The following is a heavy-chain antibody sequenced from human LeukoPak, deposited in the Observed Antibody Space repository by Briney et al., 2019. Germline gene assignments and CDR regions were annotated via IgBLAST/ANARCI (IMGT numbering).Heavy chain of an antibody. D-gene: IGHD6-19*01. J-gene: IGHJ4*02. CDR1: GFTIADYG. CDR2: ISGSGGST. CDR3: AKAVAGTWLYFDY. V-gene: IGHV3-23*01. Sequence: GGSLRLSCATSGFTIADYGLSWVRRAPGKGLEWVSAISGSGGSTFYADSVKGRFTISRDNSKNTLYLQLNSLSAEDTAVYYCAKAVAGTWLYFDYWGQGTLVTVSS.